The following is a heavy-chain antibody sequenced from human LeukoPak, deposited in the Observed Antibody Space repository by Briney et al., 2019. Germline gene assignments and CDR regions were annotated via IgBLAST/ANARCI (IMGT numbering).Heavy chain of an antibody. D-gene: IGHD4-23*01. CDR2: ISGDGDST. CDR3: TKWGGGHYGGKFSEDY. Sequence: GGSLRLSCAASGFTFDDFALHWVGHAPGKGLEGISLISGDGDSTDDADSVKGRFTISRDNSKDSLYLQMNSLRTEDTALYYCTKWGGGHYGGKFSEDYWGQGTLVTVSS. J-gene: IGHJ4*02. V-gene: IGHV3-43*02. CDR1: GFTFDDFA.